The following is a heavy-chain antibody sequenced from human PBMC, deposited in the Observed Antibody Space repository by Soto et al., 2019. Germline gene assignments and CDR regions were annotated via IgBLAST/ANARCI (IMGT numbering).Heavy chain of an antibody. CDR1: GFIFSDYW. CDR2: IKEDGIEK. V-gene: IGHV3-7*01. D-gene: IGHD6-13*01. CDR3: AKIGSSTWYTWAFDV. Sequence: EVQLVESGGGLVQPGGSLRLSCAASGFIFSDYWMNWVRQAPGKGLEWVANIKEDGIEKYYVDSIKGRFTISRDNAKNSLYLQMNSLRVEDTAVYYCAKIGSSTWYTWAFDVWGQGTMVAVSS. J-gene: IGHJ3*01.